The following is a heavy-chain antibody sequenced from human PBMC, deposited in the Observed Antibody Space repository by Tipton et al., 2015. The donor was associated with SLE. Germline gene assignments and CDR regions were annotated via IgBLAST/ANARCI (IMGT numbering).Heavy chain of an antibody. D-gene: IGHD3-10*01. CDR3: ARDYYGSGFDAFDI. CDR2: IYQTGST. Sequence: LRLSCSVSGGSMSYHYWSWIRQPPGKGLEWIGWIYQTGSTDYNPSLKSRVTIAVDTSKNQFSLRLSSVTAADTAVYYCARDYYGSGFDAFDIWGQGTMVTVSS. CDR1: GGSMSYHY. J-gene: IGHJ3*02. V-gene: IGHV4-59*11.